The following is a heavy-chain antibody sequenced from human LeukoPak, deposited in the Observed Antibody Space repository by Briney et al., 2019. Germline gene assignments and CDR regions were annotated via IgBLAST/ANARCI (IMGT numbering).Heavy chain of an antibody. D-gene: IGHD3-3*01. CDR3: ARVTITIFGAIDY. J-gene: IGHJ4*02. Sequence: PGGSLRLSCAASGFTFSSYAMHWVRQAPGKGLEWVAVISYDGSNTYYADSGKGRFTISRDNSNNTLYLQMNSLRAEDTAVYYCARVTITIFGAIDYWGQGTLVTVSS. V-gene: IGHV3-30-3*01. CDR2: ISYDGSNT. CDR1: GFTFSSYA.